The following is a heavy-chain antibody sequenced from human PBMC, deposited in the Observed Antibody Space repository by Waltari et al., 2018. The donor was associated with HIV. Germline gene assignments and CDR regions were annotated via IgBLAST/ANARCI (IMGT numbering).Heavy chain of an antibody. J-gene: IGHJ4*02. D-gene: IGHD3-22*01. CDR3: TTEKYYYDSSGYYDRFDY. Sequence: GLEWVGRIKSKTDGGTTDYAAPVKGRFTISRDDSKNTLYLQMNSLKTEDTAVYYCTTEKYYYDSSGYYDRFDYWGQGTLVTVSS. V-gene: IGHV3-15*01. CDR2: IKSKTDGGTT.